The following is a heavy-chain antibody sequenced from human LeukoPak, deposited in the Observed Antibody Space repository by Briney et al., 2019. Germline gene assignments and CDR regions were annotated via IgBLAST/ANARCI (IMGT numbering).Heavy chain of an antibody. CDR1: GGSISSSTYY. CDR3: ARQAISGYDPPPFDS. J-gene: IGHJ4*02. CDR2: LYYSGST. D-gene: IGHD5-12*01. Sequence: PSETLSLTCTVSGGSISSSTYYWGWIRQPPGKGLEWIGNLYYSGSTYYNPSHKSRVTISVDTSKNQFSLKLSSVTAADTAVYYCARQAISGYDPPPFDSWGQGTLVTVSS. V-gene: IGHV4-39*01.